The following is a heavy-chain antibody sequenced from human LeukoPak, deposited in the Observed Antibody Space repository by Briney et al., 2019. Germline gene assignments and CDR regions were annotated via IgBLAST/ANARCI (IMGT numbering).Heavy chain of an antibody. CDR3: AKDWGPTPSFIDY. CDR2: IYSGGST. V-gene: IGHV3-53*05. D-gene: IGHD1-26*01. J-gene: IGHJ4*02. Sequence: SGGSLRLSCAASGFTVSSNYMSWVRQAPGKGLEWVSVIYSGGSTYYADSVKGRFTISRDNSKNTLYLQMNSLRDDDAALYYCAKDWGPTPSFIDYWGQGTLVTVSS. CDR1: GFTVSSNY.